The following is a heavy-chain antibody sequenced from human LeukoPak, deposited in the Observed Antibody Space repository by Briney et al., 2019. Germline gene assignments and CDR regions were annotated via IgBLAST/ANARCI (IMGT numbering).Heavy chain of an antibody. CDR2: IKQDGNEK. CDR1: GFTSSNYW. J-gene: IGHJ3*02. Sequence: GGSLRLSCAASGFTSSNYWMTWVRQAPGKGLEWVANIKQDGNEKYYVDSVKGRFTISRDNAKNSLYLQMNSLRAEDTAVYYCARDEGALGAFDIWGQGTMVTVSA. CDR3: ARDEGALGAFDI. D-gene: IGHD1-26*01. V-gene: IGHV3-7*01.